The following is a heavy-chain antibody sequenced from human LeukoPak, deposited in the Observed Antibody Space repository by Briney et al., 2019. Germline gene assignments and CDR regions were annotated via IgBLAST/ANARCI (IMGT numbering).Heavy chain of an antibody. CDR3: AKVYSSSWQYYFDY. D-gene: IGHD6-13*01. Sequence: GGSLRLSCAASGFTVSDNYMSWVRQAPGKGLECVSVIYSGAGGTYYADSVKGRFTISRDTSKNTLDLQMNSLRAEDTAVYYCAKVYSSSWQYYFDYWGQGTLVTVSS. V-gene: IGHV3-66*01. J-gene: IGHJ4*02. CDR2: IYSGAGGT. CDR1: GFTVSDNY.